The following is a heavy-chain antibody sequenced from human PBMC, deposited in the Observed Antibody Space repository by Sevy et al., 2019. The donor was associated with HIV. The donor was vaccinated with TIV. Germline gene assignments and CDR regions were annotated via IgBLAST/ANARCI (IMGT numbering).Heavy chain of an antibody. CDR1: GGTFSSYA. V-gene: IGHV1-69*13. J-gene: IGHJ6*02. CDR2: IIPIFGTA. D-gene: IGHD5-12*01. Sequence: ASVKGSCKASGGTFSSYAISWVRQAPGQGLEWMGGIIPIFGTANYAQKFQGRVTITADESTSTAYMELSSLRSEDTAVYYCARVISDYSLYYYYGMDVWGQGTTVTVSS. CDR3: ARVISDYSLYYYYGMDV.